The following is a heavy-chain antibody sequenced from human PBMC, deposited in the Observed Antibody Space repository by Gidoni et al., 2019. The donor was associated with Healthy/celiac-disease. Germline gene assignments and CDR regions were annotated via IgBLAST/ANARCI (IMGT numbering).Heavy chain of an antibody. D-gene: IGHD3-22*01. Sequence: QVQLQESGPGLVKPSETLSLTSPVSGGSISSYYWSWIRQPPGKGLEWIGYIYDSGSTNYNPSLKSRVTISVDTSKNQFSLKLSSVTAADTAVYYCARAYYDSSGYYYWYFDLWGRGTLVTVSS. CDR3: ARAYYDSSGYYYWYFDL. J-gene: IGHJ2*01. CDR2: IYDSGST. CDR1: GGSISSYY. V-gene: IGHV4-59*01.